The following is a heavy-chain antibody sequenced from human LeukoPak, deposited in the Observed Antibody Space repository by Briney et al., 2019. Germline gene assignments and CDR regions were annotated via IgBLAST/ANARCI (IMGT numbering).Heavy chain of an antibody. CDR1: GFTFSDYY. D-gene: IGHD2/OR15-2a*01. J-gene: IGHJ3*02. CDR2: IISSGSTM. CDR3: AREPPSPGSLSAFDI. Sequence: PGGSLRLSCAASGFTFSDYYMSWIRQAPGKGLEWISYIISSGSTMYYADSVKGRFTISRDNAKNSLYLQMNSLRAEDTAVYYCAREPPSPGSLSAFDIWGQGTMVTVSS. V-gene: IGHV3-11*04.